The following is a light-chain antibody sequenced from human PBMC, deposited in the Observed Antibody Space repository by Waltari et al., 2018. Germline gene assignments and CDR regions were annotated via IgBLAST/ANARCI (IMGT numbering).Light chain of an antibody. CDR3: QQYHTYSRT. CDR1: QGVSTY. CDR2: AAS. V-gene: IGKV1-8*01. Sequence: AIRMTQSPASLSASTGDRATISCRASQGVSTYLAWYQQKPGKAPSLLIYAASTLESGVPSKFSGSGSGTDFTLTISCLQSEDFATYYCQQYHTYSRTFGQGTTVEVK. J-gene: IGKJ1*01.